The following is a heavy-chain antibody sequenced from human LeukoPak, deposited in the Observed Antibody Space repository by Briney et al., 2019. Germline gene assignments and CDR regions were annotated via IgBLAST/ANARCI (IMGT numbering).Heavy chain of an antibody. CDR1: GYTFTSYG. D-gene: IGHD2-8*01. Sequence: ASVKVSCKASGYTFTSYGIIWVRQAPGQGLEWMGWISPYNGNTNYAQKLQGRVTMTTDTSTSTAYMELRSLRSDDTAVYYCASCHCTNGVCYGECEYFQHWGRAPWSPSPQ. V-gene: IGHV1-18*01. CDR2: ISPYNGNT. CDR3: ASCHCTNGVCYGECEYFQH. J-gene: IGHJ1*01.